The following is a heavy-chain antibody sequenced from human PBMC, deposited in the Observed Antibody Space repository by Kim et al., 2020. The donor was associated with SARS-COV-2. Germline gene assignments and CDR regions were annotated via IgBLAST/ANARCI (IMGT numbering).Heavy chain of an antibody. J-gene: IGHJ4*02. V-gene: IGHV3-7*01. CDR1: GFTFSTFW. CDR2: IKQDGREK. Sequence: GGSLRLSCAASGFTFSTFWMSWVRQAPGKGLEWVANIKQDGREKNYVDSVKGRFTISRDNAKNSLYLQMNSLRAEDTAVYFCAREDTVTTSYFDYWGQGTLVTVSS. D-gene: IGHD4-17*01. CDR3: AREDTVTTSYFDY.